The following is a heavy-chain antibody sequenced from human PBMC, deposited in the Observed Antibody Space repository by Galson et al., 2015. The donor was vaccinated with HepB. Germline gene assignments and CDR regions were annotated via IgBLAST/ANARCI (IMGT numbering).Heavy chain of an antibody. J-gene: IGHJ5*02. CDR1: VDSVSSYSAT. CDR3: ARGESRNGHNA. CDR2: TYYRSTRYN. Sequence: CAIFVDSVSSYSATWNWSRQSPSRGLEWRGRTYYRSTRYNDYALSVKSRMTINPDTSKNQFSLQLNSVTPEDTAVYYCARGESRNGHNAWGQGTLVTVSS. V-gene: IGHV6-1*01. D-gene: IGHD5-24*01.